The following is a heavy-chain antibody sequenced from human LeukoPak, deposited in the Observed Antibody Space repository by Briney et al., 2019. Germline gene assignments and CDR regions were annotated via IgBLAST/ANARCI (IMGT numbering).Heavy chain of an antibody. CDR3: ARGRRVRGAAYFDY. CDR1: GFTFSDYN. CDR2: ISRSGSTK. V-gene: IGHV3-11*04. Sequence: SLRLSCAASGFTFSDYNMRWIRQALGKGLEWVSSISRSGSTKYYADSVKGRFTISRDNAKNSLFLQMNSLRAEDTAVYYCARGRRVRGAAYFDYWGQGTLVTVSS. J-gene: IGHJ4*02. D-gene: IGHD3-10*01.